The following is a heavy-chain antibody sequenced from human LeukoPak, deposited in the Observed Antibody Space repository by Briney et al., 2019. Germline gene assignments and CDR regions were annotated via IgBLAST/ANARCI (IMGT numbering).Heavy chain of an antibody. Sequence: GGSLGLSCAASGFTFSSYEMNWVRQAPGKGLEWVSYISSSGSTIYYADSVKGRFTISGDNAKNSLYLQMNSLRAEDTAVYYCARRRLGIGFDPWGQGTLVTVSS. CDR2: ISSSGSTI. D-gene: IGHD7-27*01. J-gene: IGHJ5*02. CDR3: ARRRLGIGFDP. CDR1: GFTFSSYE. V-gene: IGHV3-48*03.